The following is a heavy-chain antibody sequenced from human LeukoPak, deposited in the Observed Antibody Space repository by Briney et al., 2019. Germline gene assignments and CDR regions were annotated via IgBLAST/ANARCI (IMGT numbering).Heavy chain of an antibody. Sequence: PSETLSLTCTVSRGSISSYYWNWIRQSPRRGLEWIGYMCHSGSPNYNPSLKSRGSISINTSKNQFSLNLSSVTAAATDVYSCARGSRYCSTTSCSSFDYWGQGTLVTVSS. J-gene: IGHJ4*02. CDR1: RGSISSYY. D-gene: IGHD2-2*01. CDR2: MCHSGSP. CDR3: ARGSRYCSTTSCSSFDY. V-gene: IGHV4-59*01.